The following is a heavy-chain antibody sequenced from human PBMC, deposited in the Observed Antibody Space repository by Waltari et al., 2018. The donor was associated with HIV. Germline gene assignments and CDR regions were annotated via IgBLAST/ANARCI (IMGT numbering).Heavy chain of an antibody. CDR3: ARMAYCGGDCYSVYYFDL. D-gene: IGHD2-21*02. Sequence: SGGGVVQSGRSLRLSCSTSGFAFSSYGFHWVRQAPGKGLEWVAVVWFDASKEHYAEFVKGRFTIYRDDSKNILHLQMNSLRAEDTALYYCARMAYCGGDCYSVYYFDLWGRGTRVTVSS. J-gene: IGHJ2*01. CDR1: GFAFSSYG. V-gene: IGHV3-33*01. CDR2: VWFDASKE.